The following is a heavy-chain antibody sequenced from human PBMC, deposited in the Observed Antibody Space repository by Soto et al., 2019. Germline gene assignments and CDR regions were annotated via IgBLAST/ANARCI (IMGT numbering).Heavy chain of an antibody. J-gene: IGHJ4*02. CDR2: ISWNSNTM. Sequence: PGGSLRLSCAASGFTFDDYAMHWVRQAPGKGLEWVSRISWNSNTMVYADSVKGRFTISRDNAENSLYLQMNSLRAEDTAMYYCAKDTNSGGPAPIDYWGQGTMVTVSS. D-gene: IGHD3-10*01. V-gene: IGHV3-9*01. CDR3: AKDTNSGGPAPIDY. CDR1: GFTFDDYA.